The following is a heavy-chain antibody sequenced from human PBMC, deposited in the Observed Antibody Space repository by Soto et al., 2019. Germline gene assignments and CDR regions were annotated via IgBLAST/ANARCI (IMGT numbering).Heavy chain of an antibody. J-gene: IGHJ4*02. CDR1: GFTFSSYA. CDR2: ISYDGSNK. D-gene: IGHD1-26*01. CDR3: ARARGSGRGSSRGYFDY. Sequence: GGSLRLSCAASGFTFSSYAIHWCRHAPFKGLEWVAVISYDGSNKYYADSVKGRFTISRDNSKNTLYLQMNSLRAEDTAVYYCARARGSGRGSSRGYFDYWGQGTLVTVSS. V-gene: IGHV3-30-3*01.